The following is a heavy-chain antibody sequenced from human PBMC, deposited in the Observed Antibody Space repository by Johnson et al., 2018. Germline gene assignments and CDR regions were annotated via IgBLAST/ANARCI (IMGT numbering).Heavy chain of an antibody. CDR3: VQISGMAAAAHNEYFHH. CDR1: GSTFSSYA. J-gene: IGHJ1*01. CDR2: ISGSGGSA. D-gene: IGHD6-13*01. Sequence: VQLVQSGGGLVQPGGSXRLSCAASGSTFSSYAMIWVRPAPGKGLDWVSVISGSGGSAYSAACVKGQFIISKDNSKHTLYLQMNSLRAEDTAVYYGVQISGMAAAAHNEYFHHGGQGTMVTVSS. V-gene: IGHV3-23*04.